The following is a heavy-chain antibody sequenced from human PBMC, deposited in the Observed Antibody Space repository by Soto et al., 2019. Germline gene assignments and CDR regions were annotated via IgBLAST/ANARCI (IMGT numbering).Heavy chain of an antibody. V-gene: IGHV3-9*01. CDR3: AKDSRSSWYGNWFAP. Sequence: EVPLVESGGGLVQPGRSLRLSCAASGFTFDDYAMHWVRQAPGKGLERVSGISWNSGSIGYADSVKGRFTMSRDNAKNSLYLQMTSLRAEDTALYYCAKDSRSSWYGNWFAPWGQGTLVTVSS. CDR2: ISWNSGSI. D-gene: IGHD6-13*01. CDR1: GFTFDDYA. J-gene: IGHJ5*02.